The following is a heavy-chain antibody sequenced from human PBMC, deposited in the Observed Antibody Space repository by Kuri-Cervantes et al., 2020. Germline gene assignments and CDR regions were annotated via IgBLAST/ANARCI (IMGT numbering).Heavy chain of an antibody. CDR1: GITFSDYY. CDR2: ISSSGSTI. CDR3: ARAGYSSSWFYYYYYGMDV. J-gene: IGHJ6*02. Sequence: GGSLRLSCAASGITFSDYYMSWIRQAPGKGLEWVSYISSSGSTIYYADSVKGRFTICRDNAKNSLYLQMNSLRAEDTAVYYCARAGYSSSWFYYYYYGMDVWGQGTTVTVSS. V-gene: IGHV3-11*04. D-gene: IGHD6-13*01.